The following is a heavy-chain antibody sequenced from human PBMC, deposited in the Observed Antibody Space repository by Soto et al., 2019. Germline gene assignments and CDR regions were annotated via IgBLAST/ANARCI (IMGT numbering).Heavy chain of an antibody. J-gene: IGHJ5*02. CDR1: GGSFSGYY. V-gene: IGHV4-34*01. CDR2: INHSGST. Sequence: ETLSLTCAVYGGSFSGYYWSWIRQPPGKGLEWIGEINHSGSTNYNPSLKSRVTISVDTSKNQFSLKLSSVTAADTAVYYCASLQDVRGNNWFDPWGQGTLVTVSS. D-gene: IGHD3-10*01. CDR3: ASLQDVRGNNWFDP.